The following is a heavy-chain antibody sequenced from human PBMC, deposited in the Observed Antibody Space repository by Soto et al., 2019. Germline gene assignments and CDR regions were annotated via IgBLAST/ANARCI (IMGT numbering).Heavy chain of an antibody. CDR1: GFTFSSYG. Sequence: PGGSLRLSCAASGFTFSSYGMHWVRQAPGKGLEWVAVIWYDGSNKYYADSVKGRFTISRDNSKNTLYLQMNSLRAEDTAVYYCARDWRYYGSGSRMDVWGQGTTVTVS. V-gene: IGHV3-33*01. CDR2: IWYDGSNK. D-gene: IGHD3-10*01. CDR3: ARDWRYYGSGSRMDV. J-gene: IGHJ6*02.